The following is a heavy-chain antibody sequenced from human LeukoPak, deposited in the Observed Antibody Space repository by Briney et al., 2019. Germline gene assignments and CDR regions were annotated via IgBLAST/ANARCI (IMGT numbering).Heavy chain of an antibody. CDR3: ARESRNDGGNSVVLDY. CDR1: GGTFNTYT. CDR2: IIPHIGAV. Sequence: SVKVSCKASGGTFNTYTFDWVRQAPGQGPEWVGRIIPHIGAVNLAQKFQGRLTLTADTPTRTVYMDLSGLRSEDSAVYYCARESRNDGGNSVVLDYWGQGTLVTVSS. V-gene: IGHV1-69*08. J-gene: IGHJ4*02. D-gene: IGHD4-23*01.